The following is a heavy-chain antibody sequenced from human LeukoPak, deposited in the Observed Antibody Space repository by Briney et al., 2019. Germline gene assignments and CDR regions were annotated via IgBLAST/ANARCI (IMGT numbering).Heavy chain of an antibody. Sequence: ASVKVSCKASGYTFTGYYMHWVRQAPGQGLEWMGWINPNSGGTNYAQKFQGRVTMTRDTSISTAYMELSRLRSDDTAVYYCAIGYSYGPYYFDYWGQGTLVTVSS. CDR2: INPNSGGT. D-gene: IGHD5-18*01. V-gene: IGHV1-2*02. CDR3: AIGYSYGPYYFDY. CDR1: GYTFTGYY. J-gene: IGHJ4*02.